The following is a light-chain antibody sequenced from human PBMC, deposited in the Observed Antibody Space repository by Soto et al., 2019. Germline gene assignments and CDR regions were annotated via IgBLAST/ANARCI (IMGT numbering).Light chain of an antibody. CDR1: QSISTS. CDR2: KAS. CDR3: QQYNSYSPWT. Sequence: DIQMTQSPSTLSASVGDRVTMTVRSSQSISTSLAWYQHKPGKAPKLLIYKASTLQSGVPSRFSGSGSGTEFTLTISSLQPDDFATYYCQQYNSYSPWTFGQGTKVDI. J-gene: IGKJ1*01. V-gene: IGKV1-5*03.